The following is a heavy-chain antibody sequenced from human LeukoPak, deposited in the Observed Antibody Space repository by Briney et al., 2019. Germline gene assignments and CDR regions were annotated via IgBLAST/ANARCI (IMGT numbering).Heavy chain of an antibody. V-gene: IGHV1-18*01. D-gene: IGHD5-12*01. CDR1: GYPFTSYG. CDR3: ARDMTYEVDY. J-gene: IGHJ4*02. CDR2: ISAHNGYT. Sequence: ASVNVSCKASGYPFTSYGISWVRQAPGQGLEWMGWISAHNGYTNYAQKLQGRVTMTTDTSTSTVYMELRSLTSDDTAVYYCARDMTYEVDYWGQGTLITVSS.